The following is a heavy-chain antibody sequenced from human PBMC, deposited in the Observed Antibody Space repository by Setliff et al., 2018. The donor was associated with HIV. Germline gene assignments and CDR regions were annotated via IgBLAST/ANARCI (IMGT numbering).Heavy chain of an antibody. J-gene: IGHJ3*02. D-gene: IGHD3-16*01. Sequence: ASVKVSCKASGYNFTDYDINWVRQATGQGLEWMGWMNPNNGNTGYAEKFQGRVTMTRDTSISTAYMELSSLRSEDTAVYYCATVGPTIWGAFDIWGQGTMVTVS. V-gene: IGHV1-8*02. CDR2: MNPNNGNT. CDR3: ATVGPTIWGAFDI. CDR1: GYNFTDYD.